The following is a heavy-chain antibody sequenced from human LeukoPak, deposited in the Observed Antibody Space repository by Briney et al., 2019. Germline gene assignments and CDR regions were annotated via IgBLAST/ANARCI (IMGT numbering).Heavy chain of an antibody. CDR1: GDSITATSYY. CDR3: ARQIRYTYDPNWFHS. V-gene: IGHV4-39*01. Sequence: SETLSLTCSVSGDSITATSYYWAWIRQPPGKGLEWIGSIYYSENTNYDPSLQSRVTISVDTSKNQFSLSLSSVTAADTAVYYCARQIRYTYDPNWFHSWGQGTLVTVSS. D-gene: IGHD5-12*01. J-gene: IGHJ5*01. CDR2: IYYSENT.